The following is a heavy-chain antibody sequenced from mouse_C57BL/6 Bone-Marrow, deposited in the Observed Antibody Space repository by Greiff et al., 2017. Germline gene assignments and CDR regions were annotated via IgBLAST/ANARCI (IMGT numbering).Heavy chain of an antibody. V-gene: IGHV1-7*01. J-gene: IGHJ2*01. Sequence: VQLQQSGAELAKPGASVKLSCKASGYTFTSYWMHWVKQRPGQGLEWIGYINPSSGYTKYNQKFKDKAKLTADKSSSTAYMQLSSLTYEDSAFYYFARCHYYGFYYFDYWGQGTTLTVSS. CDR1: GYTFTSYW. CDR2: INPSSGYT. D-gene: IGHD1-1*01. CDR3: ARCHYYGFYYFDY.